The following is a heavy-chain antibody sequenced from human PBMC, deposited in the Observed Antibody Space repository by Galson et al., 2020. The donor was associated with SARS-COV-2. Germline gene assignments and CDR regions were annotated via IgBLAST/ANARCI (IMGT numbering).Heavy chain of an antibody. V-gene: IGHV1-18*04. CDR3: ARDLKLVAGTFPLPYYFDY. CDR2: ISAYNGNT. J-gene: IGHJ4*02. D-gene: IGHD6-19*01. CDR1: GYTFTSYG. Sequence: ASVKVSCKASGYTFTSYGISWVRQAPGQGLEWMGWISAYNGNTNYAQKLQGRVTMTTDTSTSTAYMELRSLRSDDTAVYYCARDLKLVAGTFPLPYYFDYWGQGTLVTVSS.